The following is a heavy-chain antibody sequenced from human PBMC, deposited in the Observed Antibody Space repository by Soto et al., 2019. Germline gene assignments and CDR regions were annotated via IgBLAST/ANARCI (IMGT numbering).Heavy chain of an antibody. Sequence: GGSLRLSCAASGFTFSSYAMSWVRQAPGKGLEWVSAISGSGGSTYYADSVKGRFTISRDNSKNTLYLQMNSLRAEDTAVYYCANFPASGYCSGGSCYYFDYWGQGTLVTVSS. J-gene: IGHJ4*02. D-gene: IGHD2-15*01. CDR1: GFTFSSYA. V-gene: IGHV3-23*01. CDR2: ISGSGGST. CDR3: ANFPASGYCSGGSCYYFDY.